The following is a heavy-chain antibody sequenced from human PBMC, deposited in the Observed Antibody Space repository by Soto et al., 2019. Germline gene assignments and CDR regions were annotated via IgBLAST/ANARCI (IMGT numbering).Heavy chain of an antibody. CDR2: IIPIFGTA. J-gene: IGHJ5*02. V-gene: IGHV1-69*13. CDR3: ARDFLKWKYDLSWFDP. CDR1: GGTFSSYA. D-gene: IGHD1-7*01. Sequence: SVKVSCKASGGTFSSYAISWVRQAPGQGLEWMGGIIPIFGTANYAQKFQGRVTITADESTSTAYMEMSSLRSEDTAVYYCARDFLKWKYDLSWFDPWCQGMLVTVS.